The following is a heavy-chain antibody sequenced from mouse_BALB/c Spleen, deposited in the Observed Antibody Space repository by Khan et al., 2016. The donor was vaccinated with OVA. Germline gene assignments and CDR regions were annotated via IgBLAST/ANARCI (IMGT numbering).Heavy chain of an antibody. Sequence: EVQLQESGPSLVQPSQTLSLTCSVTGDSISSGYWSWIRKFPGNKLEYMGYMISSGYTYYNPSLNSRISITRHTSKNQYYLQLNSVTTGDTATYYCARSTYRYAFAYWGQGTLVTVSA. CDR3: ARSTYRYAFAY. CDR1: GDSISSGY. D-gene: IGHD2-14*01. J-gene: IGHJ3*01. V-gene: IGHV3-8*02. CDR2: MISSGYT.